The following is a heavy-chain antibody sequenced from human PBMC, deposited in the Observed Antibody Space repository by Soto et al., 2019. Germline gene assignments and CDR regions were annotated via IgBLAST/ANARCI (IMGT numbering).Heavy chain of an antibody. V-gene: IGHV3-30-3*01. Sequence: GGSLRLSCAASGFTFSSYAMHWVRQAPGKGLEWVAVIWYDGSNTYYADSVKGRFTISRDNAKNTVYLQMNSLRAEDMAVYYCVRGASSGYYRIDYWGQGALVTVSS. D-gene: IGHD3-22*01. J-gene: IGHJ4*02. CDR1: GFTFSSYA. CDR2: IWYDGSNT. CDR3: VRGASSGYYRIDY.